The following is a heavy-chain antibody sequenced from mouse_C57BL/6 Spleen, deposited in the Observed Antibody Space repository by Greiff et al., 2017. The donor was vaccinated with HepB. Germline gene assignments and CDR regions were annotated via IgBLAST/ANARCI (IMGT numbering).Heavy chain of an antibody. Sequence: EVKLMESGGGLVQPGGSLKLSCAASGFTFSDYGMAWVRQAPRKGLEWVAFISNLAYSIYYADTVTGRFTISRDNAKNTLYLEMSSLRSEDTAMYYCARHRSTTVVATGYFDVWGTGTTVTVSS. D-gene: IGHD1-1*01. V-gene: IGHV5-15*01. CDR3: ARHRSTTVVATGYFDV. CDR1: GFTFSDYG. J-gene: IGHJ1*03. CDR2: ISNLAYSI.